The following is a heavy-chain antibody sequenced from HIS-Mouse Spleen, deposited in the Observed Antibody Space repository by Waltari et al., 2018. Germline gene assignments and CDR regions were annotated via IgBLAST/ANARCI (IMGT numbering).Heavy chain of an antibody. J-gene: IGHJ4*02. D-gene: IGHD4-4*01. V-gene: IGHV1-8*01. CDR3: ARGHDYSNYFDY. Sequence: QVQLVQSGAEVKRPGASVKVSCKASGSTFPSDDINWVRQATGQGLEWMGWMNPNSGNTGYAQKFQGRVTMTRNTSISTAYMELSSLRSEDTAVYYCARGHDYSNYFDYWGQGTLVTVSS. CDR1: GSTFPSDD. CDR2: MNPNSGNT.